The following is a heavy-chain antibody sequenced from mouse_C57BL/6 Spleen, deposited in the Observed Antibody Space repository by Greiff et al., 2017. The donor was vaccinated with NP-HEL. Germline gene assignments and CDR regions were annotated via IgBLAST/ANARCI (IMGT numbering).Heavy chain of an antibody. D-gene: IGHD1-1*01. CDR1: GYSITSGYY. Sequence: DVKLQESGPGLVKPSQSLSLTCSVTGYSITSGYYWNWIRQFPGNKLEWMGYISYDGSNNYNPSLKNRISITRDTSKIQFFLKLNSVTTEDTATYYCARDRGTTVVDWYFDVWGTGTTVTVSS. J-gene: IGHJ1*03. V-gene: IGHV3-6*01. CDR2: ISYDGSN. CDR3: ARDRGTTVVDWYFDV.